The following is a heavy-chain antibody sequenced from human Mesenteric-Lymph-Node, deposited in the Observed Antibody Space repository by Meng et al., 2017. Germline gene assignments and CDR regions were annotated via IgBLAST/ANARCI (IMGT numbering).Heavy chain of an antibody. J-gene: IGHJ4*01. D-gene: IGHD3-10*01. Sequence: GGSLRLSCAASGFTFSSYSMNWVRQAPGKGLEWVSSISSSSSYIYYADSVRGRFTISRDNAKNSLYLQMNSLRAEDTAVYYCARDWGVITMVRGVIDYWGHGTLVTVSS. CDR3: ARDWGVITMVRGVIDY. CDR2: ISSSSSYI. CDR1: GFTFSSYS. V-gene: IGHV3-21*01.